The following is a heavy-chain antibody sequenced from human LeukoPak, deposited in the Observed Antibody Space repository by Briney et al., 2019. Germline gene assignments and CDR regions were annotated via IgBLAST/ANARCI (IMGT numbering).Heavy chain of an antibody. J-gene: IGHJ3*02. CDR2: IKSKTDGGTT. V-gene: IGHV3-15*01. Sequence: GGSLRLSCAASGFTLSNAWMSWVRQAPGKGLEWVGRIKSKTDGGTTDYAAPVKGRFTISRDDSKNTLYLQMNSLKTEDTAVYYCTTGPEVVAATLAFDIWGQGTMVTVSS. CDR3: TTGPEVVAATLAFDI. D-gene: IGHD2-15*01. CDR1: GFTLSNAW.